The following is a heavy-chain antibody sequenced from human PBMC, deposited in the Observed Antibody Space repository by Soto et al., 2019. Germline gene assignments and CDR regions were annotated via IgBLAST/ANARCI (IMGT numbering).Heavy chain of an antibody. D-gene: IGHD2-2*01. Sequence: VQLVQSGAEVKKPGSSVKVSCKASGGTFSSYAISWVRQAPGQGLEWMGGIIPIFGTANYAQKFQGSDTLTADEATSTVDVELSSLRSEDTAVYYCARAVYCSSTSCPEVDYYYYYYGMDVWGQGTTVTVSS. CDR2: IIPIFGTA. V-gene: IGHV1-69*01. CDR1: GGTFSSYA. J-gene: IGHJ6*02. CDR3: ARAVYCSSTSCPEVDYYYYYYGMDV.